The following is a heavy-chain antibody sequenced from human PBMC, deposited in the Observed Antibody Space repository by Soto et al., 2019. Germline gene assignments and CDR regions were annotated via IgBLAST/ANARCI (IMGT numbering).Heavy chain of an antibody. V-gene: IGHV4-4*02. CDR2: IYHSGST. J-gene: IGHJ4*02. CDR1: RGSITSSNW. Sequence: QVQLQESGPGLVKPSGPLSLTCVVSRGSITSSNWWGWAGQPPGKGLEWIGEIYHSGSTNYNPSLKSRVTISVDKSKNQFSLKLSSVTAADTAVYYCARKGARSSWGFDYWGQGTLVTVSS. CDR3: ARKGARSSWGFDY. D-gene: IGHD6-13*01.